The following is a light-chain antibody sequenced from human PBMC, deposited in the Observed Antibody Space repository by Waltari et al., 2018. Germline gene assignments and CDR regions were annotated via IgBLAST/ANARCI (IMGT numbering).Light chain of an antibody. CDR3: MQALQTPRT. V-gene: IGKV2-28*01. CDR2: LGS. J-gene: IGKJ2*01. CDR1: QSLLHSNGYNS. Sequence: DIVMTQSPLSLPVTPGEPASIYCRSSQSLLHSNGYNSLDWFLQTPGQSPQLLRYLGSNRASGIPDRFSGSGSGTDFTLKISRVEAEDVGVYYCMQALQTPRTFGQGTKLEIK.